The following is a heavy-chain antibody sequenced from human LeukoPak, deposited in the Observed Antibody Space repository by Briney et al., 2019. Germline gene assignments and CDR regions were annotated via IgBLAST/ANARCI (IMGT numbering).Heavy chain of an antibody. Sequence: PGGSLRLSCAASGLTFSSHEINWVRQAPGKGLEWVSYISSSGTTIYYADSVKGRFTISRDNAKNSVYLQMNSLRAEDTAVYYCASSFLILDYRGQGTLVIVSS. V-gene: IGHV3-48*03. D-gene: IGHD3-3*01. J-gene: IGHJ4*02. CDR1: GLTFSSHE. CDR3: ASSFLILDY. CDR2: ISSSGTTI.